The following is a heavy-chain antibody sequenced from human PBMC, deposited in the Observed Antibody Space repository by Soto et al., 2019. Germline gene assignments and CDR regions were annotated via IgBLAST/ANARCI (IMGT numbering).Heavy chain of an antibody. J-gene: IGHJ5*02. Sequence: LRLSCAASGFTFSSYAMSWVRQAPGKGLEWVSAISGSGGSTYYADSVKGRFTISRDNSKNTPYLQMNSLRAEDTAVYYCAKFSWQQPGWFDPWGQGTLVTVSS. V-gene: IGHV3-23*01. CDR3: AKFSWQQPGWFDP. D-gene: IGHD6-13*01. CDR2: ISGSGGST. CDR1: GFTFSSYA.